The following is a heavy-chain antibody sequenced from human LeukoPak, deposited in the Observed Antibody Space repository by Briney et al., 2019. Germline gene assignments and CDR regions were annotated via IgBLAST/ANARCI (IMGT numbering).Heavy chain of an antibody. Sequence: PSETLSLTCTASGGSISGHYWRWIRQSPGKGLEWIGYIYYTGSTNYNPSLKSRVTISVDTSKNQFSLKLTSVTAADTAVYYCARIGTAASFDSWGQGTQVTVSS. CDR2: IYYTGST. CDR3: ARIGTAASFDS. V-gene: IGHV4-59*11. D-gene: IGHD6-13*01. CDR1: GGSISGHY. J-gene: IGHJ5*01.